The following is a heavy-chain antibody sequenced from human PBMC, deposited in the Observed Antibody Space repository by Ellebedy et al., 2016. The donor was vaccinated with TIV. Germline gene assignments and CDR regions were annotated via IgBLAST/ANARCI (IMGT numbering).Heavy chain of an antibody. V-gene: IGHV3-48*04. Sequence: PGGSLRLSCAASGFTFSTYAMNRIRHGPGTGLEWLSYIDTSSSNIHYADSVKGRFTISIDNAKKLLFLQMNNLIVDDTAVYYCACPAVGFWSGYNEHWGQGTLVTVSS. CDR3: ACPAVGFWSGYNEH. D-gene: IGHD3-3*01. CDR2: IDTSSSNI. J-gene: IGHJ4*02. CDR1: GFTFSTYA.